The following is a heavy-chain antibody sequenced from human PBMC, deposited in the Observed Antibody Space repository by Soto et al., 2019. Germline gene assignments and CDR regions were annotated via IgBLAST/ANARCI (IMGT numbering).Heavy chain of an antibody. D-gene: IGHD5-12*01. Sequence: VQLLESGGGLVQPGGSLRLSCAASGFTFSSYAMSWVRQAPGKGLEWVSAISGSGGSTYYADSVKGRFTISRDNSKNTLYLQMNSLRAEDTAVYYCAKPYSGYDFYYYYYMDVWGKGTTVTVSS. CDR3: AKPYSGYDFYYYYYMDV. CDR1: GFTFSSYA. CDR2: ISGSGGST. V-gene: IGHV3-23*01. J-gene: IGHJ6*03.